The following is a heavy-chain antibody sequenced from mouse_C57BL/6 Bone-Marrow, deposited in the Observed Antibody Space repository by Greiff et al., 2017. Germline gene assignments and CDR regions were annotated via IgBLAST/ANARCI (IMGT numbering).Heavy chain of an antibody. CDR2: ISSKSNNYAT. CDR3: VRHCSSWNYFDY. D-gene: IGHD1-1*01. CDR1: GFSFNTYA. V-gene: IGHV10-1*01. J-gene: IGHJ2*01. Sequence: EVQRVESGGGLVQPKGSLKFSCAASGFSFNTYAMNWVRQAPGKGLEWVARISSKSNNYATYYADSVKDRFTISRDDSESMLSLQMNNLQTEDTAMYYCVRHCSSWNYFDYWGQGTTLTVSS.